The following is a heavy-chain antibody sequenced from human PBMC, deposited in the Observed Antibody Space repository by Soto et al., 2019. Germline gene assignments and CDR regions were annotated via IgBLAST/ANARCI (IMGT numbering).Heavy chain of an antibody. CDR1: VVSISSGDYY. J-gene: IGHJ6*01. V-gene: IGHV4-30-4*01. D-gene: IGHD3-22*01. Sequence: PSETLSLTCTFSVVSISSGDYYCSWIRQPPWKGLEWIGYIYYSGSTYYNPSLKSRVTISVDTSKNQFSLKLSSVTAADTAVYYCARVGGYPTTSYYGMEVWGQGTTVTVSS. CDR2: IYYSGST. CDR3: ARVGGYPTTSYYGMEV.